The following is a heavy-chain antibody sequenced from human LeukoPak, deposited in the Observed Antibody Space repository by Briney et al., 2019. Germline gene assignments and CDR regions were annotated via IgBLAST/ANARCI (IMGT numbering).Heavy chain of an antibody. CDR2: ISSSSSYI. CDR1: GFTVSSNY. Sequence: PGGSLRLSCAASGFTVSSNYMSWVRQAPGKGLEWVSSISSSSSYIYYADSVKGRFTISRDNAKNSLYLQMNSLRAEDTAVYYCARDRKRYSSGWEANDYWGQGTLVTVSS. CDR3: ARDRKRYSSGWEANDY. J-gene: IGHJ4*02. D-gene: IGHD6-19*01. V-gene: IGHV3-21*01.